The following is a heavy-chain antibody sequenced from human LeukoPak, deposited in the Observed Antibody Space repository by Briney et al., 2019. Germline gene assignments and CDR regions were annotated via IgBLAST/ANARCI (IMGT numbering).Heavy chain of an antibody. Sequence: PGGSLRLSCAASGYTFSSYGMHWVRQAPGKGLEWVAVIWYDGSNKYYADSVKGRFTISRDNSKNTLYLQMNSLRAEDTAVYYCAREGYDFWSGYPSYFDYWGQGTLVTVSS. CDR1: GYTFSSYG. V-gene: IGHV3-33*01. CDR2: IWYDGSNK. J-gene: IGHJ4*02. D-gene: IGHD3-3*01. CDR3: AREGYDFWSGYPSYFDY.